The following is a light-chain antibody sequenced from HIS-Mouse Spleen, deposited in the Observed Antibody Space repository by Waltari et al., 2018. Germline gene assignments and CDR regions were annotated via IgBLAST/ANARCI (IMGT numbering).Light chain of an antibody. CDR2: LGS. CDR1: QSLRHSNGYNY. Sequence: IVMTQSPLSLPGTPGEPASISFRSSQSLRHSNGYNYLDCYLQKQGQSPQLLIYLGSNRASGVPDRFSGSGSGTDFTLKISRVEAEDVGVYYCMQALQTPSTFGGGTKVEIK. J-gene: IGKJ4*01. V-gene: IGKV2-28*01. CDR3: MQALQTPST.